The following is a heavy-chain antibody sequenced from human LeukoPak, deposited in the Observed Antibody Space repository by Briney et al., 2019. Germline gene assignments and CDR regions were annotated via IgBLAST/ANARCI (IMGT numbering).Heavy chain of an antibody. CDR1: GFTFGTYD. J-gene: IGHJ4*02. Sequence: GGSLRLSCAASGFTFGTYDMYWVRQAPGKGLECVSSISRSGGSTYYADSVKGRFTISRDNSKNTLYLQMSSLRADDTAVYYCSKKGQSEDYGKPGWGQGTLVTVSS. V-gene: IGHV3-23*01. CDR3: SKKGQSEDYGKPG. CDR2: ISRSGGST. D-gene: IGHD4-17*01.